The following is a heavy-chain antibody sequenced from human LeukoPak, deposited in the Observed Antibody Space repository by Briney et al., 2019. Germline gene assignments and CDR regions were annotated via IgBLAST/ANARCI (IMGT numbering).Heavy chain of an antibody. J-gene: IGHJ6*03. CDR1: GFTFSSYE. V-gene: IGHV3-48*03. D-gene: IGHD1-26*01. CDR2: TSSSGSTI. Sequence: GGSLRLSCAASGFTFSSYEMNWVRQAPGKGLEWVSYTSSSGSTIYYSDSVKGRFTISRDNAKNSLYLQMNSLRAEDTAVYYCARSSVGATLYYSYMDVWGKGTTATVSS. CDR3: ARSSVGATLYYSYMDV.